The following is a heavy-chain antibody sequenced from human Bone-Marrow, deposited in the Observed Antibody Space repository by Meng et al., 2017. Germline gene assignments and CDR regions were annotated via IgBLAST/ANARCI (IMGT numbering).Heavy chain of an antibody. CDR2: ISSSGSTI. CDR1: GFTFSSYE. CDR3: AKVNKGYDTPPGDDAFDI. Sequence: GESLKISCAASGFTFSSYEMNWVRQAPGKGLEWVSYISSSGSTIYYADSVKGRFTISRDNSKNTLYLQMNSLRAEDTAVYYCAKVNKGYDTPPGDDAFDIWGQGTMVTVSS. J-gene: IGHJ3*02. V-gene: IGHV3-48*03. D-gene: IGHD3-22*01.